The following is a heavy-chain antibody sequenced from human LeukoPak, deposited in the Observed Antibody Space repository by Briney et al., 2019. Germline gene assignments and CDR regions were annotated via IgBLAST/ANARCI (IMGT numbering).Heavy chain of an antibody. CDR2: ISSSSSYI. CDR3: ARRRSGDLYCSSTSCYHYYYYMDV. CDR1: GFTFSSYS. J-gene: IGHJ6*03. Sequence: PGGSLRLSCAASGFTFSSYSMNWVRQAPGKGLEWVSSISSSSSYIYYADSVKGRFTISRDNAKNSLYLQMNSLRAEDTAVYYCARRRSGDLYCSSTSCYHYYYYMDVWGKGTTVTVSS. D-gene: IGHD2-2*01. V-gene: IGHV3-21*01.